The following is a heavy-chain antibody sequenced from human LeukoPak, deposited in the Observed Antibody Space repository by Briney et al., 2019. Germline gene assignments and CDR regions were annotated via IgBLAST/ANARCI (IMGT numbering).Heavy chain of an antibody. CDR3: AGLRDMWGCDH. V-gene: IGHV4-59*08. J-gene: IGHJ4*02. CDR2: IHYSGST. Sequence: PSETLSLTCTVSGGAISSYYWSWIRQPPGKGLEYIAYIHYSGSTNYNPSLKSRVTISLDTSNNQFSLKLSTVTAADTAVYYCAGLRDMWGCDHWGQGTLVTVSS. D-gene: IGHD2-15*01. CDR1: GGAISSYY.